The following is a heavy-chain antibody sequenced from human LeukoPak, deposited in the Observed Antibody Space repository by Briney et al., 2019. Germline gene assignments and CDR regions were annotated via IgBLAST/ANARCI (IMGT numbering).Heavy chain of an antibody. V-gene: IGHV1-46*01. CDR3: AGLTAGYFDY. CDR2: INPSGSST. CDR1: GYAFTRHY. Sequence: ASVKVSCKASGYAFTRHYMHWVRQAPGQGLEWMGLINPSGSSTIYAQKFQGRVTMTRDMSTSTDYMELSSLRSEDTAVYYCAGLTAGYFDYWGQGTLVTVSS. D-gene: IGHD2-21*02. J-gene: IGHJ4*02.